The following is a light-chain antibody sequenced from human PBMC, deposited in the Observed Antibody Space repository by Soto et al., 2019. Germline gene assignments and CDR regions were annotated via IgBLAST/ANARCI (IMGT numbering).Light chain of an antibody. CDR3: QQYNNWPPIT. Sequence: EIVMTQSPATLSVSPGERATLSCRASQSVSSHLACHHQKPGQAPRLLIYGASTRATGIPARFSGSGSGTEFTLTVSSLQSEDFAVYYCQQYNNWPPITCGQGTRLEIK. CDR1: QSVSSH. CDR2: GAS. V-gene: IGKV3-15*01. J-gene: IGKJ5*01.